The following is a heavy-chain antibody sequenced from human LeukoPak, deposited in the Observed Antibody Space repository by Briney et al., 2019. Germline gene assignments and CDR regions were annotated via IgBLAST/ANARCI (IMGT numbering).Heavy chain of an antibody. CDR3: AREGRGWAFDI. CDR2: ISAYNGNT. V-gene: IGHV1-18*01. J-gene: IGHJ3*02. CDR1: GYTFTSYG. Sequence: ASVKVSCKASGYTFTSYGISWVRQAPGQGLEWMGWISAYNGNTNYAQKFQGRVTMTRDTSISTAYMELSRLRSDDTAVYYCAREGRGWAFDIWGQGTMVTVSS. D-gene: IGHD2-15*01.